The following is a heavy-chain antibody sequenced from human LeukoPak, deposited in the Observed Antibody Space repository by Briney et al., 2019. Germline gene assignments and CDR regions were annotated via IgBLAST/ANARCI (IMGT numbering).Heavy chain of an antibody. J-gene: IGHJ5*02. CDR2: IRSKANSYAT. V-gene: IGHV3-73*01. CDR3: ARDWGIAVAGYWFDP. CDR1: AFTFSGSA. Sequence: GGSLRLSCAASAFTFSGSAMHWVRQASGKGLEWVGRIRSKANSYATAYAASLKGRFTISRDDSKNTAYLQMNSLRAEDTAVYYCARDWGIAVAGYWFDPWGQGTLVTVSS. D-gene: IGHD6-19*01.